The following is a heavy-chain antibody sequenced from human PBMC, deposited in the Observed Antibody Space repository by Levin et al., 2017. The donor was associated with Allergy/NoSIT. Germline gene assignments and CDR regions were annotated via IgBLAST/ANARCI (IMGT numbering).Heavy chain of an antibody. D-gene: IGHD6-13*01. V-gene: IGHV4-59*01. CDR2: ISYSGNS. Sequence: SSETLSLTCTVSGDSISSYFWSWIRQPPGKGLEWIGYISYSGNSKYNPSLRSRVTISVDTSKNQFSLKLRSVTAADTAIYYCARDRVTAADGTYYFYGMDVWGQGTTVTVSS. CDR1: GDSISSYF. CDR3: ARDRVTAADGTYYFYGMDV. J-gene: IGHJ6*02.